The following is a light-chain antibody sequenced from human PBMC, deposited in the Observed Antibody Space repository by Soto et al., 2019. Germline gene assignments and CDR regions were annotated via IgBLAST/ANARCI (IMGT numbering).Light chain of an antibody. CDR3: QPGYTTPGT. J-gene: IGKJ1*01. CDR1: QSISAH. CDR2: AAT. V-gene: IGKV1-39*01. Sequence: DIQMTQSPSSLSASVGDRVTITCRASQSISAHLNWYQQKPGKAPKVLIYAATNLESGVPSRFSGSGSGTEFTLTISSLQPEDFATYYCQPGYTTPGTFGKGTKVE.